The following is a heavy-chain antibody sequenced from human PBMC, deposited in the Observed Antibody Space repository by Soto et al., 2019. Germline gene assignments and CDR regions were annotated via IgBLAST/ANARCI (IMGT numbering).Heavy chain of an antibody. CDR1: GGTFSSYA. D-gene: IGHD2-15*01. Sequence: QVQLVQSGAEVKKPGSSVKVSCKASGGTFSSYAISWVRQAPGQGLEWLGGIIPIFGTANYAQKFQGRVTITADKSTSTAYMELISLRSEDTAVYYCERDGCSGGSCYSYYFEYWGQGTLVTVYS. CDR3: ERDGCSGGSCYSYYFEY. J-gene: IGHJ4*02. CDR2: IIPIFGTA. V-gene: IGHV1-69*06.